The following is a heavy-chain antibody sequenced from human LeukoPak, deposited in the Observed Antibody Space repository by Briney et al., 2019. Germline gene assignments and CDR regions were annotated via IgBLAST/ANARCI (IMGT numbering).Heavy chain of an antibody. CDR1: GYTFTNYG. CDR2: INPNRGGT. J-gene: IGHJ4*02. V-gene: IGHV1-2*02. CDR3: ARARGGSYYNY. Sequence: ASVKVSCKASGYTFTNYGISWVRQAPGQGREWMGWINPNRGGTNYAQKFQVRVTMTRDTSISTAYMELSRLRSDDTAVYYCARARGGSYYNYWGQGTLVTVSS. D-gene: IGHD1-26*01.